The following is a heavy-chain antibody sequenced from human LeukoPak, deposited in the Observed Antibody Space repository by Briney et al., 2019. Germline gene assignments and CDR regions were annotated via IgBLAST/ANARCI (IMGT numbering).Heavy chain of an antibody. D-gene: IGHD5-18*01. CDR3: AKARAYSYASDY. CDR1: GFTFSSDA. CDR2: ISGSGDST. Sequence: GGSLRLSCAASGFTFSSDAMSWVRQAPGKGLVWVSAISGSGDSTYYADSVKGRFTISRDNSKNTLYLQMNSLRADNTAVYYCAKARAYSYASDYWGQGTLVTVSS. J-gene: IGHJ4*02. V-gene: IGHV3-23*01.